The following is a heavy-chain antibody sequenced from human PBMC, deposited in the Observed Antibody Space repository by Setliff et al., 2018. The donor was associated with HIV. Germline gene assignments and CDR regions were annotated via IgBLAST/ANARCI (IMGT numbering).Heavy chain of an antibody. CDR2: ISQNGREK. Sequence: GSLRLSCAASGFTFTTYWMSWVRQSPGKGLEWVANISQNGREKYYVDSVKGRFTLSRDTSKNTLFLQMNSLRPEDTAVYFCAKYTRGGSIMYYMDVWGKGTTVTVSS. CDR3: AKYTRGGSIMYYMDV. CDR1: GFTFTTYW. D-gene: IGHD1-1*01. J-gene: IGHJ6*03. V-gene: IGHV3-7*03.